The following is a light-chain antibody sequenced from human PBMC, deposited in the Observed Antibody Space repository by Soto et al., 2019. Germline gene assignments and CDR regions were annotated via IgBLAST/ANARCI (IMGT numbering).Light chain of an antibody. CDR2: GAS. Sequence: EIVMTPSPATLSVSPGERATLSCRARQSVSSNLAWYQQKPGQAPRLLIYGASTRATGIPARFSGSGSGTEFTLTIRSLQSEDFAVYYCQQYNNWPLTFGGGTKVDIK. CDR3: QQYNNWPLT. V-gene: IGKV3-15*01. CDR1: QSVSSN. J-gene: IGKJ4*01.